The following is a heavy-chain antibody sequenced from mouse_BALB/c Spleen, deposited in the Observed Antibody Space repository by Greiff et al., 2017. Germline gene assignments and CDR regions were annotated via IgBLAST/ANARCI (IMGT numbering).Heavy chain of an antibody. V-gene: IGHV5-17*02. CDR1: GFTFRSFG. J-gene: IGHJ4*01. CDR3: ARSVGYMDY. CDR2: ISSGSSTI. Sequence: EVQVVESGGGLVQPGGSRKLSCAASGFTFRSFGMHWVRQAPEKGLEWVAYISSGSSTIYYADTVKGRFTISRDNPKNTLFLQMTSLRSEDTAMYYCARSVGYMDYWGQGTSVTVSS.